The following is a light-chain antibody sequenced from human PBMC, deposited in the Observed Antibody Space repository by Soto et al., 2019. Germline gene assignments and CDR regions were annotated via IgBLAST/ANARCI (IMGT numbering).Light chain of an antibody. CDR1: QSVSSY. J-gene: IGKJ3*01. Sequence: EIVLTQSPATLSLSPGERATLSCRASQSVSSYLDWYQQKPGQAPRLLIYDASNRATGIPARFSGSGSGTDFTLTISSLEPEDLAVYYCQQRSNWPPLFTFGPGTKVHIK. CDR3: QQRSNWPPLFT. V-gene: IGKV3-11*01. CDR2: DAS.